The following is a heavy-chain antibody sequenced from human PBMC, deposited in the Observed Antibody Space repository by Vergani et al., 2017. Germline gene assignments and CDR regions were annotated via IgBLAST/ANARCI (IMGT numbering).Heavy chain of an antibody. CDR2: INQSGIT. CDR3: ARHKEQLVPGNYYYYYYMDV. CDR1: SESFSKYY. Sequence: QVQLQQWGAGLLKPSETLSLSCAVYSESFSKYYWSWIRQPPGKGLEWIGEINQSGITNYNPSLKSRITISVDTSKNQFSLKLSSVTAADTAVYYCARHKEQLVPGNYYYYYYMDVWGKGTTVTVSS. V-gene: IGHV4-34*02. J-gene: IGHJ6*03. D-gene: IGHD6-13*01.